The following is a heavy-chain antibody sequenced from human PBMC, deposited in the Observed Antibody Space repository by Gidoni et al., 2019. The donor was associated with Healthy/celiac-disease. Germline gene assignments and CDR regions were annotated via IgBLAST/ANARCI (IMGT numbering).Heavy chain of an antibody. V-gene: IGHV4-34*01. CDR2: INHSGST. CDR3: ARFKLWSGYLNYYGMDV. J-gene: IGHJ6*02. CDR1: GGSFSGYY. Sequence: QVQLQQWGAGLLKPSETLSLTCAVYGGSFSGYYWSWIRQPPGEGLELIGEINHSGSTNYNPSLKSRVTISVDTSKNQFSLKLSSVTAADTAVYYCARFKLWSGYLNYYGMDVWGQGTTVTVSS. D-gene: IGHD3-3*01.